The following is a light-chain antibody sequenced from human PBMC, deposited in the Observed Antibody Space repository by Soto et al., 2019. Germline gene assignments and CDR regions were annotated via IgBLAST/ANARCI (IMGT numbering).Light chain of an antibody. J-gene: IGKJ5*01. Sequence: EIVLTQSPATLSLSPGERVTLSCRASQSVSSNLAWYQQKPGQAPRLLIYGASTRATGIPARFSGSGSGTEFTLTISSLQSEDFAVYYCQQYNNWPITFGQGTRLEIK. CDR3: QQYNNWPIT. V-gene: IGKV3-15*01. CDR2: GAS. CDR1: QSVSSN.